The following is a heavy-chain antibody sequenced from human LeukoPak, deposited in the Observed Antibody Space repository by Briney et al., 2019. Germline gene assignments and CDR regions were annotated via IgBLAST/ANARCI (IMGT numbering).Heavy chain of an antibody. J-gene: IGHJ4*02. CDR2: ISGSGGST. Sequence: GGSRRLSCAASGFTFSSYAMSWVRQAPGKGLEWVSAISGSGGSTYYADSVKGRFTISRDNSKNTLYLQMNSLRAEDTAVYYCAKGYSSGPTLFDYWGQGTLVTVSS. V-gene: IGHV3-23*01. CDR3: AKGYSSGPTLFDY. D-gene: IGHD3-22*01. CDR1: GFTFSSYA.